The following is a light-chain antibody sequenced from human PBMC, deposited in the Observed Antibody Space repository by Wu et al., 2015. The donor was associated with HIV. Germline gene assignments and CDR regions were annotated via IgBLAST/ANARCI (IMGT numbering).Light chain of an antibody. J-gene: IGKJ2*01. CDR2: SAS. V-gene: IGKV3-20*01. CDR3: QHYANSYT. Sequence: EIVLTQSPGTLSLSPGERATLSCRASQSIAATNFAWYQHKPGQAPRLLIYSASSRATDIPDRFSGGGSGTDFTLIISGLEPEDFAVYYCQHYANSYTFGQGTKLEIK. CDR1: QSIAATN.